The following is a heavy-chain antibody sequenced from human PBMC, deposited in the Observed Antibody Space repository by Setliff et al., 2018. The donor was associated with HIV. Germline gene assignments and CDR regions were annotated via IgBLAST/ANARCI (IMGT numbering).Heavy chain of an antibody. CDR3: ARIIAGVPY. Sequence: LRLSCAASGFTFDDYAMHWVRQAPGKGLEWVSRISGDGSTIDYADSVKGRFTISRDNANNMLYLQMNSLRAEDTAVYYCARIIAGVPYWGQGTLVTVSS. V-gene: IGHV3-9*01. J-gene: IGHJ4*02. CDR2: ISGDGSTI. D-gene: IGHD6-13*01. CDR1: GFTFDDYA.